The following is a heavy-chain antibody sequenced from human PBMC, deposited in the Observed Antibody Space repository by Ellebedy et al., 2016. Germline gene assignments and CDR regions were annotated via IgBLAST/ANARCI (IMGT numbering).Heavy chain of an antibody. J-gene: IGHJ5*02. Sequence: ASVKVSCKASVGTFSSYAISWVRQAPGQELEWMGGIIPIRGIANYAQKFQGRVTITADKSTSTAYMELSSMRSEDTAVYYCARVWDKSGSYGWCDPWGQGTLVTVSS. V-gene: IGHV1-69*10. CDR2: IIPIRGIA. CDR1: VGTFSSYA. D-gene: IGHD1-26*01. CDR3: ARVWDKSGSYGWCDP.